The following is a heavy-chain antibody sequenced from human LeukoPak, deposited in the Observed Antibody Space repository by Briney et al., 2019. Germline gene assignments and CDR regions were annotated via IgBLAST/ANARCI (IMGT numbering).Heavy chain of an antibody. CDR1: GFTFSSYA. Sequence: GGSLRLSCAASGFTFSSYAMSWVRQAPGKGLEWVSAISGSGGSTYYADSVKGRFTISRDNSKNTLYLQMNSLRAEDTVVYYCAKFGRWDYYDSSGYTPYYFDYWGQGTLVTVSS. CDR3: AKFGRWDYYDSSGYTPYYFDY. CDR2: ISGSGGST. J-gene: IGHJ4*02. D-gene: IGHD3-22*01. V-gene: IGHV3-23*01.